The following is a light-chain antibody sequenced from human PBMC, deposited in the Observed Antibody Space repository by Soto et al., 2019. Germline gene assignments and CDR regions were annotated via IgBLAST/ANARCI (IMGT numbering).Light chain of an antibody. CDR2: SND. J-gene: IGLJ3*02. CDR3: AAWDDTLNAWV. V-gene: IGLV1-44*01. Sequence: QSVLTQPPSVSGAPGQRVTISCSGSSSDIGSNAVNWYQQLPGTAPRLLIYSNDQWPSGVPDRFSGSKCGTSASLAISGLQSEDDADYYCAAWDDTLNAWVFGGGTKLTVL. CDR1: SSDIGSNA.